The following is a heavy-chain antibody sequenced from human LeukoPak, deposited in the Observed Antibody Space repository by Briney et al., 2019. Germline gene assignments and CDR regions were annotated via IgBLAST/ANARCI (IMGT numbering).Heavy chain of an antibody. CDR1: GYIFTSYG. J-gene: IGHJ4*02. CDR2: ISVYNGNT. V-gene: IGHV1-18*01. D-gene: IGHD3-22*01. Sequence: VASVKVSCKASGYIFTSYGISWVRQAPGQGLEWMGWISVYNGNTKYAQKVQGRVTMTRDTSTSTAYMELGSLRSDDTAVYYCARDSNKIVDYWGQGTLVTVSS. CDR3: ARDSNKIVDY.